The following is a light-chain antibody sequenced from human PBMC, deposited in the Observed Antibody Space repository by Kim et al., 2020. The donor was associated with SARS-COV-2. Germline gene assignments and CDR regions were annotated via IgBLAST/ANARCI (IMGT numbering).Light chain of an antibody. CDR1: QGISTS. V-gene: IGKV1-5*03. Sequence: DIQLTQSPSTLSASVGDRVTITCRASQGISTSLAWYQQKPGKAPKLLIYKASNVESGVPPRFSGSGSGTEFTLTVSSLQPDDFATYYCQQHEAYPWTFGQGTKVEIK. J-gene: IGKJ1*01. CDR3: QQHEAYPWT. CDR2: KAS.